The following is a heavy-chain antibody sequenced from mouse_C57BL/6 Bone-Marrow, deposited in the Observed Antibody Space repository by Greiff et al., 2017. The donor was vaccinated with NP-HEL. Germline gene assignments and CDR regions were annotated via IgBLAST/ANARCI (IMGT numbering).Heavy chain of an antibody. CDR1: GFTFSDYG. CDR3: ASYGSGLYWYFDV. CDR2: ISSGSSTI. Sequence: EVQRVESGGGLVKPGGSLKLSCAASGFTFSDYGMHWVRQAPEHGLEWVAYISSGSSTIYYEDTVKGRFTISRDNAKNTLFLQMTSLRSEDTAMYYCASYGSGLYWYFDVWGTGTTVTVSS. J-gene: IGHJ1*03. V-gene: IGHV5-17*01. D-gene: IGHD1-1*01.